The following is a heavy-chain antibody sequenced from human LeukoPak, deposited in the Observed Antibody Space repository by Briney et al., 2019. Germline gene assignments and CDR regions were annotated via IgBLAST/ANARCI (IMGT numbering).Heavy chain of an antibody. CDR2: IYSSGNT. Sequence: PSETLSLTCTVSGGSISSYYWSWIRQPAGKGPEWIGRIYSSGNTNYNPSLESRVAMSVDTAKSQLSLRLSSLTAADTAVYYCARNGPNGGFDYWGQGTLVTVSS. CDR3: ARNGPNGGFDY. D-gene: IGHD3-16*01. J-gene: IGHJ4*02. CDR1: GGSISSYY. V-gene: IGHV4-4*07.